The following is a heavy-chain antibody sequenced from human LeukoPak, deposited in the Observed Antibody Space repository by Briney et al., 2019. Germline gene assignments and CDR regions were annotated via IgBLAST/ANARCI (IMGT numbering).Heavy chain of an antibody. V-gene: IGHV3-7*01. CDR1: GFTFSSYW. Sequence: GGSLRLSCAASGFTFSSYWMSWVRQAPGKGLEWVANIKQDGSEKYYVDSVKGRFTISRVNAKNSLYLQMNSLRAEDTAVYYCATGRAAHLFDYWGQGTLVTVSS. CDR3: ATGRAAHLFDY. CDR2: IKQDGSEK. D-gene: IGHD6-6*01. J-gene: IGHJ4*02.